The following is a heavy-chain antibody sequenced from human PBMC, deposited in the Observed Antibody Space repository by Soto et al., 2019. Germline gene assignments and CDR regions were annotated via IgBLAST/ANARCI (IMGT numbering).Heavy chain of an antibody. CDR3: AITAEYFRH. CDR2: ISSSSSTI. J-gene: IGHJ1*01. CDR1: GFTFSSYS. V-gene: IGHV3-48*01. Sequence: GGSLRLSCAASGFTFSSYSMNWVRQAPGKGLEWVSYISSSSSTIYYADSVKGRFTISRDNAKNSLYLQMNSLRAEDTAVYYCAITAEYFRHWGQGTLVTVSS.